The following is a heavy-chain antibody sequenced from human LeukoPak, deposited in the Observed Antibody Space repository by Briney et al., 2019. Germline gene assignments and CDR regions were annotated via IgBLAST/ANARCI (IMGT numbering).Heavy chain of an antibody. J-gene: IGHJ5*01. D-gene: IGHD1-14*01. V-gene: IGHV4-59*08. Sequence: SETLSLTCAVYGGSFSGYYWSWIRQPPGKGLEWIGYIYYSGSTNYNPSLKSRVTISVDTSKNQFSLKLSSVTAADTAVYYCARHSKVYWFDSWGQGTLVTVSS. CDR2: IYYSGST. CDR1: GGSFSGYY. CDR3: ARHSKVYWFDS.